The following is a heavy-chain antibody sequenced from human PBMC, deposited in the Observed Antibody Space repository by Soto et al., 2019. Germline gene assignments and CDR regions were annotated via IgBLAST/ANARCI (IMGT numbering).Heavy chain of an antibody. J-gene: IGHJ6*02. V-gene: IGHV3-15*01. Sequence: EVQLVESGGGLVKPGGSLRLSCAASGFTFSNAWMSWVRQAPGKGLEWVGRIKSKTDGGTTDYAAPVKGRFTISRDDSKKTLYLQMNSLKTEETAVYYCTATTYMTTVTTLLSYYGMDVWGQGTTVTVSS. CDR3: TATTYMTTVTTLLSYYGMDV. CDR2: IKSKTDGGTT. D-gene: IGHD4-4*01. CDR1: GFTFSNAW.